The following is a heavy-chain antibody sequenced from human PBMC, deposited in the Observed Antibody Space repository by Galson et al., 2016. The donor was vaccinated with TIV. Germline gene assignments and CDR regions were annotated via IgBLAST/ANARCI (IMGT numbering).Heavy chain of an antibody. CDR1: GYSFSTYG. CDR3: ARDDMDYDSSGYMDD. D-gene: IGHD3-22*01. Sequence: SVKASCKASGYSFSTYGITWVRQAPGQGLQWMGWISGHSGQRKFAEKFQGRVSITAHTSTSTAYMELRSLKADDTAGYYCARDDMDYDSSGYMDDWGQGTLVIVSS. CDR2: ISGHSGQR. V-gene: IGHV1-18*01. J-gene: IGHJ4*02.